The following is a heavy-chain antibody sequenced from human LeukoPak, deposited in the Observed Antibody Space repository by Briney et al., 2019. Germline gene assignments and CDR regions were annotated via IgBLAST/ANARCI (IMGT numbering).Heavy chain of an antibody. Sequence: GGSLRLSCTASGFSFSSYAMHSVRQAPGKGLEWVAVIWYHGSNKYYADSVKGRFTISRDNSKNTLYLQMNSLGAEDTAVYYCARDLLVVDYGDYGIDYWGQGTLVTVSS. CDR2: IWYHGSNK. V-gene: IGHV3-33*01. D-gene: IGHD4-17*01. CDR1: GFSFSSYA. J-gene: IGHJ4*02. CDR3: ARDLLVVDYGDYGIDY.